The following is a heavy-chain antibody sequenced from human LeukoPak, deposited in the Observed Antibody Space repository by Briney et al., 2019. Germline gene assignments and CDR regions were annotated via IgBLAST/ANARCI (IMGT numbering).Heavy chain of an antibody. D-gene: IGHD2-15*01. Sequence: SETLSLTCTVSGGSISSNSYYWGWIRQPPGKGLEWIGSVYYSGSTYHNPSLKSRVTISVDTSKDQFSLKLSSVTAADTAVYYCARCGRGGRFYFDYWGQGTLVTASS. CDR3: ARCGRGGRFYFDY. J-gene: IGHJ4*02. CDR1: GGSISSNSYY. V-gene: IGHV4-39*01. CDR2: VYYSGST.